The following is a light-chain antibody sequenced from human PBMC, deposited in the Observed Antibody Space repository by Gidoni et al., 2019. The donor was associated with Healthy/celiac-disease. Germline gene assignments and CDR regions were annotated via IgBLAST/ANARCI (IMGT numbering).Light chain of an antibody. CDR3: QQYGSSPAYT. CDR1: QSVSSSY. V-gene: IGKV3-20*01. J-gene: IGKJ2*01. Sequence: EIVLTQSPGTLSLSPGERATLSCRASQSVSSSYLAWYQQKPGQAPRLLIYGASSRATGIPDRCSGSGSGTDCTLTISRLEPEDFAVYYCQQYGSSPAYTFGQGTKLEIK. CDR2: GAS.